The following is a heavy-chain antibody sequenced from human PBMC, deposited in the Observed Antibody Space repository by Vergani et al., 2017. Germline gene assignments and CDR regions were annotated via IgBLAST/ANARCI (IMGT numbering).Heavy chain of an antibody. CDR3: AKGPRVGATLY. Sequence: EVQLLESGGALVQPGKSLRLSCAASGFIFSSYAMTWVRQAPGKGLEWVSSISASDGNTYYADSVKGRVTISRDKSKNTLYLQMNSLRAEDTAVYYCAKGPRVGATLYWGQGTLVTVSS. V-gene: IGHV3-23*01. CDR2: ISASDGNT. J-gene: IGHJ4*02. CDR1: GFIFSSYA. D-gene: IGHD1-26*01.